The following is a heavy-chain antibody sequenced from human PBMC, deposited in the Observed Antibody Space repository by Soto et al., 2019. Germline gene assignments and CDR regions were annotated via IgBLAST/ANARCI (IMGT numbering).Heavy chain of an antibody. V-gene: IGHV3-30*18. Sequence: QVQLVESGGGVVQPGRSLRLSCAASGFTFSSYGMHWGRQAPGKGLEWVAIISYDGSTESYADSVKGGFTISRDNSKDTRYLQMNSLRTMDTTVYFCAKACVYASISAINVWRPGPRVNVSS. J-gene: IGHJ6*02. CDR1: GFTFSSYG. D-gene: IGHD5-12*01. CDR3: AKACVYASISAINV. CDR2: ISYDGSTE.